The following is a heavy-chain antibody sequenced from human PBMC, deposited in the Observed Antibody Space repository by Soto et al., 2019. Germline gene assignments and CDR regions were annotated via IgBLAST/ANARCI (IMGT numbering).Heavy chain of an antibody. V-gene: IGHV4-34*01. D-gene: IGHD3-10*01. CDR1: GGSFSGYY. J-gene: IGHJ6*02. CDR3: ARARVRGVIRVYYYYGMDV. Sequence: SETLSLTCAVYGGSFSGYYWSWIRQPPGKGLEWMGEINHSGSTNYNPSLKSRVTISVDTSKNQFSLKLSSVTAADTAVYYCARARVRGVIRVYYYYGMDVWGQGTTVTVSS. CDR2: INHSGST.